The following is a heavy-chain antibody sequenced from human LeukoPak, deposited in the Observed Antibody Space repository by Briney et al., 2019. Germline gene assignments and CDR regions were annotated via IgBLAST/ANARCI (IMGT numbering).Heavy chain of an antibody. Sequence: SGTLSLTCTVSGGSISSSSYYWGWLRQPPGKGLEWIGSIYYSGSTYYSPSLKSRVTISVDTSKNQFSLKLSSVTAADTAVYYCASGHYVWGSYARNWFDPWGQGTLVTVSS. J-gene: IGHJ5*02. CDR2: IYYSGST. CDR1: GGSISSSSYY. D-gene: IGHD3-16*01. V-gene: IGHV4-39*07. CDR3: ASGHYVWGSYARNWFDP.